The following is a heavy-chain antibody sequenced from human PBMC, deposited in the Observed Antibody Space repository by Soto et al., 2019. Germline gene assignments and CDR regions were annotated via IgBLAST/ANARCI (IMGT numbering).Heavy chain of an antibody. CDR2: ISYDGIYK. Sequence: QVQLVESGGGVVQPGRSLRLSCAASGFTFDNYGMHWVRQAPGKGLEWVSGISYDGIYKYYADSVKGRFIISRDNPKNTLYLQMNSLRTEDTAVYYCAKELSHSYGYTRYYFYGMDVWGPGTTVTVSS. CDR3: AKELSHSYGYTRYYFYGMDV. CDR1: GFTFDNYG. D-gene: IGHD5-18*01. V-gene: IGHV3-30*18. J-gene: IGHJ6*02.